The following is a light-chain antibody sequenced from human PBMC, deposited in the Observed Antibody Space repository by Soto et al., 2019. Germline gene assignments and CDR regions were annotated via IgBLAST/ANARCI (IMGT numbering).Light chain of an antibody. CDR1: QSISSW. CDR2: KES. V-gene: IGKV1-5*03. Sequence: DIPMTQSPSTLSASVGDRVTITCRASQSISSWLAWYQQKPGKAPKLMIYKESSLESGVPSRFSGSGSGTEFTLPISSLQPDDFATYYCQQYNSDSQFGQRTKVEIK. J-gene: IGKJ1*01. CDR3: QQYNSDSQ.